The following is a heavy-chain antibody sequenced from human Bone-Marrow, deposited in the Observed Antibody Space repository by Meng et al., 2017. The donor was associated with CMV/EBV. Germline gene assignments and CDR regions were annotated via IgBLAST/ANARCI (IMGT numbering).Heavy chain of an antibody. J-gene: IGHJ5*02. D-gene: IGHD2-2*01. V-gene: IGHV3-35*01. CDR2: GSWNGSRT. CDR3: VRNGQGDCSSTSCYLRGGWFDP. CDR1: GFTFSNSD. Sequence: GGSLRLSCAASGFTFSNSDMHWVHQAPGKWIEWVSGGSWNGSRTHYADSVKGRFIISRDNFSHTLYLQTNRLRAEDTAVYYCVRNGQGDCSSTSCYLRGGWFDPWGQGTLVTVSS.